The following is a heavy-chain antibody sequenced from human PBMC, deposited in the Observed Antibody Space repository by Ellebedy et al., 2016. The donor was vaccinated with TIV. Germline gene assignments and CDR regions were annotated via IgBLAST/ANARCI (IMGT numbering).Heavy chain of an antibody. Sequence: GESLKISXAASGFTFGSYAMNWVRQPPGKGLEWVSAISGTAGSTYYADSVKGRFTISRDNSKNTLHLQMNSLRAEDTAVYFCAKNRGDYYYYYDMDVWGQGTTVTVSS. CDR1: GFTFGSYA. J-gene: IGHJ6*02. D-gene: IGHD3-10*01. CDR3: AKNRGDYYYYYDMDV. CDR2: ISGTAGST. V-gene: IGHV3-23*01.